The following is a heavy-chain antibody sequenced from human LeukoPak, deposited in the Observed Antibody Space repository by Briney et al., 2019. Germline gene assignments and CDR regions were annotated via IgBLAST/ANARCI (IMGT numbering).Heavy chain of an antibody. Sequence: ASVKVSCKASGGTFSSYAISWVRQAPGQGLEWMGRIIPILGIANYAQKFQGRVTITADKSTSTAYMELSSLRSEDTAVYYCWTGVATMMFVRLGGFDYWGQGTLVTVSS. V-gene: IGHV1-69*04. J-gene: IGHJ4*02. CDR3: WTGVATMMFVRLGGFDY. D-gene: IGHD5-12*01. CDR1: GGTFSSYA. CDR2: IIPILGIA.